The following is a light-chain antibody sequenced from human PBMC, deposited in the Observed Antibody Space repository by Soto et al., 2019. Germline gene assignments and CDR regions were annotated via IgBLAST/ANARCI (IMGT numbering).Light chain of an antibody. CDR2: AAF. CDR3: QKYNSAPLT. J-gene: IGKJ3*01. V-gene: IGKV1-27*01. Sequence: DIQMTQSPSSLSASVGDRVTITCRASQGISNYLAWYQQKPGKVPKLLIYAAFILQSGVPSRFSGSGSGTDFTRTISSLQPEDVAIYYCQKYNSAPLTFGPGTKVDIK. CDR1: QGISNY.